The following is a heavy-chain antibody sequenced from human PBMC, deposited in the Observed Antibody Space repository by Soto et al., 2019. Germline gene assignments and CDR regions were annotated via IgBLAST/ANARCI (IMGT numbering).Heavy chain of an antibody. D-gene: IGHD3-10*01. CDR2: IYYSGST. V-gene: IGHV4-31*03. J-gene: IGHJ5*02. CDR1: GGSISSGGYY. Sequence: PSETLSLTCTVSGGSISSGGYYWSWIRQHPGKGLEWIGYIYYSGSTYYNPSLKSRVTISVDTSKNQFSLKLSSVTAADTAVYYCVRDYSDGSGSYYPNWFDPWGQGTLVTVSS. CDR3: VRDYSDGSGSYYPNWFDP.